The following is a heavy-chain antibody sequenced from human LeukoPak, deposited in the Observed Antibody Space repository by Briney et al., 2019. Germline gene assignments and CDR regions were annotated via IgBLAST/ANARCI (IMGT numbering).Heavy chain of an antibody. J-gene: IGHJ4*02. V-gene: IGHV1-2*02. CDR1: GYTFTDHH. Sequence: ASVKVSCKTSGYTFTDHHIHWVRQAPGQGLEWMGRVDPKGGGTIYAQNFQGRVAMTSDTSTSTASMEVSSLKSDDTAVYYCATETWYFASWGQGTLVTVSS. CDR3: ATETWYFAS. D-gene: IGHD1-14*01. CDR2: VDPKGGGT.